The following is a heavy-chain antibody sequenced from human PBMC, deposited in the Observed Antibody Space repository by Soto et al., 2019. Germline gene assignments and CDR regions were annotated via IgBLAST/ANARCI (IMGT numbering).Heavy chain of an antibody. CDR2: INHSGST. CDR1: GGSFSGYY. Sequence: PSETLSLTCAVYGGSFSGYYWSWIRQPPGKGLEWIGEINHSGSTNYNPSLKSRVTISVDTSKNQFSLKLSSVTAADTAVYYCASLYSGYVFDYWGQGTLVTVSS. D-gene: IGHD5-12*01. J-gene: IGHJ4*02. V-gene: IGHV4-34*01. CDR3: ASLYSGYVFDY.